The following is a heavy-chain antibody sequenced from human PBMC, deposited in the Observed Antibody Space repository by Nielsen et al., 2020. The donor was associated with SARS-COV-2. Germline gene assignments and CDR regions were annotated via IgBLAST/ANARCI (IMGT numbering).Heavy chain of an antibody. CDR1: GGSISSYY. CDR3: ARDMRIAAAGYYYYYYYMDV. V-gene: IGHV4-59*01. CDR2: IYYSGST. D-gene: IGHD6-13*01. J-gene: IGHJ6*03. Sequence: SETLSLTCTVSGGSISSYYWSWIRQPPGKGLEWIGYIYYSGSTNYNPSLKSRVTISVDTSKNQFSLKLSSVTAADTAVYYCARDMRIAAAGYYYYYYYMDVWGKGTTVTVSS.